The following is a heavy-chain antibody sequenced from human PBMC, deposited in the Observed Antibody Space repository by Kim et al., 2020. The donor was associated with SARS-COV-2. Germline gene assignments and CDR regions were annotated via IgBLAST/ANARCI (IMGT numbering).Heavy chain of an antibody. CDR3: AKGATWIQVSYFDY. Sequence: SVNGQCTLSRDTSKNPRYLQMNSLRAEDTAVYYCAKGATWIQVSYFDYWGQGTLVTVSS. D-gene: IGHD5-18*01. V-gene: IGHV3-23*01. J-gene: IGHJ4*02.